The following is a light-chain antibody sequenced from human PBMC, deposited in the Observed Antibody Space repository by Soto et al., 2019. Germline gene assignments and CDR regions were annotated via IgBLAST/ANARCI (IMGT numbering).Light chain of an antibody. CDR1: QSISSW. V-gene: IGKV1-5*01. CDR3: QHYNSYSEA. J-gene: IGKJ1*01. CDR2: EAS. Sequence: DIQMTQSPSTLSASLGDRVTITCRASQSISSWLAWYQQKPGKAPNLLIYEASTLENGVSSRFSGSGSGTEFTLTISSLQPDDFATYYCQHYNSYSEAFGQGTKVDIK.